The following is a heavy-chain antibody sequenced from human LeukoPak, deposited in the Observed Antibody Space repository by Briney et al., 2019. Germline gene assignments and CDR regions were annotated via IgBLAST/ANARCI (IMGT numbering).Heavy chain of an antibody. Sequence: GGSLRLSCAASGFTFSSYGMHWVRQAPGKGLEWVAFIRYDGSNKYYADSVKGRFTISRDNSKNSLYLQMNSLRAEDTAVYYCARVGLLDWLLWFDYWGQGTLVTVSS. CDR1: GFTFSSYG. J-gene: IGHJ4*02. D-gene: IGHD3-9*01. CDR2: IRYDGSNK. CDR3: ARVGLLDWLLWFDY. V-gene: IGHV3-30*02.